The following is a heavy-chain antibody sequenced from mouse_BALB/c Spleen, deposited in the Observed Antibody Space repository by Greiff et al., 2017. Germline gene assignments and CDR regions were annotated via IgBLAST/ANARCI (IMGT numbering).Heavy chain of an antibody. D-gene: IGHD1-1*02. CDR2: IYPGDGDT. J-gene: IGHJ4*01. Sequence: VKLMESGAELARPGASVKLSCKASGYTFTSYWMQWVKQRPGQGLEWIGAIYPGDGDTRYTQKFKGKATLTADKSSSTAYMQLSSLASEDSAVYYCATYGGIGDYWGQGTSVTVSS. V-gene: IGHV1-87*01. CDR1: GYTFTSYW. CDR3: ATYGGIGDY.